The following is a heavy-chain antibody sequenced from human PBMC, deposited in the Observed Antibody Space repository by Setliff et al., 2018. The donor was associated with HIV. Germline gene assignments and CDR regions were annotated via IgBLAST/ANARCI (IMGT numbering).Heavy chain of an antibody. J-gene: IGHJ1*01. CDR2: ISTSSTFI. Sequence: PGGSLRLSCAASGFTFSTYNMNWVRQAPGKGLEWVSSISTSSTFIYYADSVKGRFTISRDNAKNSLYLQMSGLRTEDMAVYYCAKDGSGRSQHWGQGTRVTVSS. CDR3: AKDGSGRSQH. V-gene: IGHV3-21*01. CDR1: GFTFSTYN. D-gene: IGHD6-19*01.